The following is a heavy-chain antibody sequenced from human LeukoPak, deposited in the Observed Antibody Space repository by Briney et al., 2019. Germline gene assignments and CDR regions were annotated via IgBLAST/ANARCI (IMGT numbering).Heavy chain of an antibody. CDR2: IWYDGSNK. D-gene: IGHD6-25*01. V-gene: IGHV3-33*01. J-gene: IGHJ4*02. Sequence: GGSLRLSCAASGFTFSSYGMHWVRQAPGKGLEWVAVIWYDGSNKYYADSVKGRFTISRDNSKNTLYLQTNSLRAEDTAVYYCARGAGYSSAGTAFDYWGQGTLVTVSS. CDR1: GFTFSSYG. CDR3: ARGAGYSSAGTAFDY.